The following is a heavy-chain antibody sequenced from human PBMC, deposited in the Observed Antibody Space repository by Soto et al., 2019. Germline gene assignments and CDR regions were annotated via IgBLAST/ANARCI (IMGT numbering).Heavy chain of an antibody. D-gene: IGHD3-22*01. CDR1: GGSISSGDYY. J-gene: IGHJ1*01. CDR2: IYYSGST. Sequence: PSETLSLTCTVSGGSISSGDYYWSWIRQPPGKGLEWIGYIYYSGSTYYNPSLKSRVTISVDTSKNQFSLKLSSVTAADTAVYYCAREPMYYYDSSDTFQHWGQGTLVTVSS. CDR3: AREPMYYYDSSDTFQH. V-gene: IGHV4-30-4*01.